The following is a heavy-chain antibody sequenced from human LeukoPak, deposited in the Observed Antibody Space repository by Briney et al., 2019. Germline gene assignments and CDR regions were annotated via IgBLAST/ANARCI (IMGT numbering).Heavy chain of an antibody. CDR2: INPSGGSA. CDR1: GYTFTSYF. CDR3: ARGSSGFHYYFDY. V-gene: IGHV1-46*01. D-gene: IGHD3-22*01. Sequence: GASVKVSCKASGYTFTSYFMHWVRQAPGQGLEWMGIINPSGGSASYAQKFQGRVTMIRDTSTSTVYMELSSLRSEDTAVYYCARGSSGFHYYFDYWGQGTLVTVSS. J-gene: IGHJ4*02.